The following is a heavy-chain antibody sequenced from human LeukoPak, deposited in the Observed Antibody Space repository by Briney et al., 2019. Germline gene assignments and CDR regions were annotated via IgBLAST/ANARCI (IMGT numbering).Heavy chain of an antibody. J-gene: IGHJ5*02. D-gene: IGHD3-3*01. CDR1: GYTFTGYY. CDR2: INPNSGGT. Sequence: ASVKVSCKASGYTFTGYYMHWVRQAPGQGLEWMGWINPNSGGTNYAQKFQGRVTMTRDTSISTAYMELSGLRSDDTAVYYCARATVLRFLEWLPAWGQGTLVTVSS. CDR3: ARATVLRFLEWLPA. V-gene: IGHV1-2*02.